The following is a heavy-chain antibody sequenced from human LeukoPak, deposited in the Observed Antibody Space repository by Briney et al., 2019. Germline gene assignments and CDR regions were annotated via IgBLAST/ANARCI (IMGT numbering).Heavy chain of an antibody. Sequence: ASVKVSCKASGYTFTGYYMHWVRQAPGQGLEWMGRINPNSGGTNYAQKFQGRVTMTRDTSISTAYMELSRLRSEDTAVYYCARAPDSGWYGGAYWGQGTLVTVSS. CDR2: INPNSGGT. CDR1: GYTFTGYY. D-gene: IGHD6-19*01. J-gene: IGHJ4*02. V-gene: IGHV1-2*06. CDR3: ARAPDSGWYGGAY.